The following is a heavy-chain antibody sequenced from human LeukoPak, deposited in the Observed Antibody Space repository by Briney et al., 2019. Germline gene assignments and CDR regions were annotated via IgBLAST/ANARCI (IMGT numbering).Heavy chain of an antibody. V-gene: IGHV1-18*01. Sequence: GASVKVSCKASGYTFTSYAISWVRQAPGQGLEWMGWISGHNDDTNYAQRLQGRVTMTTDTSTSTAYMELRSLRSDDTAVYYCARAGYCSGGSCYPYYYYYMDVWDKGTTVTVSS. CDR1: GYTFTSYA. J-gene: IGHJ6*03. CDR3: ARAGYCSGGSCYPYYYYYMDV. CDR2: ISGHNDDT. D-gene: IGHD2-15*01.